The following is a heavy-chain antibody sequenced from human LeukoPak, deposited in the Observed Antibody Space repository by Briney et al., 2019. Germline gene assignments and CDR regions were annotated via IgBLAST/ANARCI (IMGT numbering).Heavy chain of an antibody. J-gene: IGHJ6*04. CDR1: GGTFSSYA. CDR3: ARIPPYGSGSYSYYGMDV. CDR2: IIPIFGTA. V-gene: IGHV1-69*06. D-gene: IGHD3-10*01. Sequence: GSSVKVCCKASGGTFSSYAISWVRQAPGPGLEWMGGIIPIFGTANYAQKFQGRVTITADKSTSTAYMELSSLRSEDTAVYYCARIPPYGSGSYSYYGMDVWGKGTTVTVSS.